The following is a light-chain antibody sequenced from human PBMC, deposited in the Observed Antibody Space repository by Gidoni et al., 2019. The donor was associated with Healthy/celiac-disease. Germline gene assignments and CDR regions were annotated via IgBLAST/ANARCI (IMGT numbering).Light chain of an antibody. CDR2: QDS. V-gene: IGLV3-1*01. CDR1: NLGDKY. Sequence: SYELTQPPSVSVSPGQTASITCSGGNLGDKYACWYQQKPGQSPVPVIYQDSKRPSGIPERFSGSNSGNTATLTISGTQAMDEADYYCQAWDSSTVVVGGGTKLTVL. J-gene: IGLJ2*01. CDR3: QAWDSSTVV.